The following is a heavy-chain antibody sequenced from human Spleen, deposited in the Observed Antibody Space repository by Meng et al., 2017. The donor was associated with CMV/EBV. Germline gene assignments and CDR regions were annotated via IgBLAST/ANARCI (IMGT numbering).Heavy chain of an antibody. CDR1: GLTVSSNY. V-gene: IGHV3-53*01. Sequence: GGSLRLSCAASGLTVSSNYMTWVRQAPGKGLECVSVIYAGGNTNYAASVKGRFTISRDSSKNTLSLQMDSLRVEDSAVYYCASGYPVYGMDVWGQGTTVTVSS. CDR3: ASGYPVYGMDV. CDR2: IYAGGNT. J-gene: IGHJ6*02. D-gene: IGHD2-2*03.